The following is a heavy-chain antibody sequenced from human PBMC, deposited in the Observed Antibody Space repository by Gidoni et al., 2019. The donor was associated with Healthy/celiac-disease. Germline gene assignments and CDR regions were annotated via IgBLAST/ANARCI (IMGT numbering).Heavy chain of an antibody. V-gene: IGHV4-61*01. Sequence: QVQLQESGPGLVKPSETLSLTCTVSGGSVRRGSYYWSWIRQPPGKGLEWIGYISYSGSTNYNPSLKSRVTISVDTSKNQFSLKLSSVTAADTAVYYCARGTYSSSWPYFDYWGQGTLVTVSS. J-gene: IGHJ4*02. CDR2: ISYSGST. CDR1: GGSVRRGSYY. CDR3: ARGTYSSSWPYFDY. D-gene: IGHD6-13*01.